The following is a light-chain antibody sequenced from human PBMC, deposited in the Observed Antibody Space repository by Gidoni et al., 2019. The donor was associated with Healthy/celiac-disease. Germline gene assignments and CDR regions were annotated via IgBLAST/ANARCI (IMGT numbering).Light chain of an antibody. CDR3: QQSYSTPRALT. V-gene: IGKV1-39*01. Sequence: IQMTQSPSSPSASVGDRVTITCQASQSSRSYLNWYQQKPGKAPKLLIYAASSLQSGVPSRFSGSGSGTDFTLTISSLRPEDFATYYCQQSYSTPRALTFGGGTKVEIK. CDR1: QSSRSY. CDR2: AAS. J-gene: IGKJ4*01.